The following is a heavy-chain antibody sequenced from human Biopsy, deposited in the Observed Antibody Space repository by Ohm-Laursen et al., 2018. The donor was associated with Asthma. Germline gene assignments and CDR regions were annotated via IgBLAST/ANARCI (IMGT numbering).Heavy chain of an antibody. Sequence: GSSVKVSCKASGDSFSNYAISWVRRAPGQGLEWMGGLIPVLGTPGHAQMFEGRVTITADESTSTAYMELSSLSSEDTAVYYCARGYSGSDRIVYYYSGLEVWGQGTTVTVSS. V-gene: IGHV1-69*01. CDR3: ARGYSGSDRIVYYYSGLEV. D-gene: IGHD5-12*01. CDR1: GDSFSNYA. CDR2: LIPVLGTP. J-gene: IGHJ6*02.